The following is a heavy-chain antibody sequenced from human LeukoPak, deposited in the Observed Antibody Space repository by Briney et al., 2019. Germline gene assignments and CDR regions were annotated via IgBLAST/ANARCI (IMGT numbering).Heavy chain of an antibody. CDR3: ARDSDWGDGMDV. J-gene: IGHJ6*02. CDR1: GFTFSSYS. D-gene: IGHD7-27*01. Sequence: GGSLRLSCAASGFTFSSYSMNWVRQAPGKGLEWVSSISSSSSYIYYADSVKGRFTISRDNAKYSLYLQMNSLRAEDTAVYYCARDSDWGDGMDVWGQGTTVTVSS. CDR2: ISSSSSYI. V-gene: IGHV3-21*01.